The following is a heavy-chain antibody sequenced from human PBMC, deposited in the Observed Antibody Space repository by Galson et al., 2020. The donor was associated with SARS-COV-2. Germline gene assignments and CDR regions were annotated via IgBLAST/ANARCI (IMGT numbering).Heavy chain of an antibody. CDR1: GFTFSSYG. V-gene: IGHV3-33*06. D-gene: IGHD3-10*01. J-gene: IGHJ6*02. CDR2: IWYDGSNK. CDR3: ANEAWFGAGMDV. Sequence: GESLKISCAASGFTFSSYGMHWVRQAPGKGLEWVAVIWYDGSNKYYADSVKGRFTISRDNSKNTLYLQMNSLRAEDTAVYYCANEAWFGAGMDVWGQGTTVTVSS.